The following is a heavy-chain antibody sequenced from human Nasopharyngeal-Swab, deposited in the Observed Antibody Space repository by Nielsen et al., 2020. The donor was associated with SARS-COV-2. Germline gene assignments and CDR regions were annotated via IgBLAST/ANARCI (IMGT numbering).Heavy chain of an antibody. CDR1: GFPFSKAW. V-gene: IGHV3-15*01. CDR3: TLDGWYSTSPGDYYYGMDA. Sequence: GESLKISCAGTGFPFSKAWMSWVRQAPGKGLEWVGRIKSKTDGETTDYAAPVQGRFTISRDDSKNTLYLQMNSLKTEDTAVYYCTLDGWYSTSPGDYYYGMDAWGQGTTVTVSS. J-gene: IGHJ6*02. CDR2: IKSKTDGETT. D-gene: IGHD6-13*01.